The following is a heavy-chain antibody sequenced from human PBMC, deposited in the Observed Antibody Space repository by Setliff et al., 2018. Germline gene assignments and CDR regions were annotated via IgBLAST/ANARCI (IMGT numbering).Heavy chain of an antibody. V-gene: IGHV3-11*04. D-gene: IGHD2-15*01. CDR3: ARLLSGSGFDI. CDR2: ISRGGNTI. J-gene: IGHJ3*02. Sequence: GGSLRLSCAASGFTFSDHYMNWIRQAPGKGLEWISYISRGGNTIYYADSVKGRFTISRDNAKNSLYLQMNDLRAEDTAVYYCARLLSGSGFDIWGQGTMVTVSS. CDR1: GFTFSDHY.